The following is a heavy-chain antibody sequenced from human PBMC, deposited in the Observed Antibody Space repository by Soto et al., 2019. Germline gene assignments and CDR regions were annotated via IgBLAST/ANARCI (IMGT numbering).Heavy chain of an antibody. CDR1: GFTFSSYA. CDR3: AKPYSSGWYPDYYGMDV. CDR2: ISGSGGST. J-gene: IGHJ6*02. D-gene: IGHD6-19*01. Sequence: VQLLESGGGLVQPGGSLRLSCAASGFTFSSYAMSWVRQAPGKGLEWVSAISGSGGSTYYADSAKGRCTISRDNSKNTLYLQMNSLRAEDTAVYYCAKPYSSGWYPDYYGMDVWGQGTTVTVSS. V-gene: IGHV3-23*01.